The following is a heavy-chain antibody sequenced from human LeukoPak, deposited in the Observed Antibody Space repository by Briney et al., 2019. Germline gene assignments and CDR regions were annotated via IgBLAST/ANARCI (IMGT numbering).Heavy chain of an antibody. CDR3: ATGYQLLPDAFDI. D-gene: IGHD2-2*01. Sequence: GGSLRLSCAASGFTFSHFSMHWVRQAPGKGLECVAYINDNSDTIFYADSVKGRFTISRDNAKNSLYLQMNSLRAEDTAVYYCATGYQLLPDAFDIWGQGTMVTVSS. CDR1: GFTFSHFS. V-gene: IGHV3-48*04. CDR2: INDNSDTI. J-gene: IGHJ3*02.